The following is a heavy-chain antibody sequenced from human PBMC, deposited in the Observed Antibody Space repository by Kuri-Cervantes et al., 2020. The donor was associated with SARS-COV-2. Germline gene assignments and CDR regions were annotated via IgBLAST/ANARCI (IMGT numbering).Heavy chain of an antibody. V-gene: IGHV5-10-1*01. CDR1: GYSFTSYW. CDR2: IDPSDSYT. Sequence: GESLKISCKGSGYSFTSYWISWVRQMPGKGLEWMGRIDPSDSYTNYSPSFQGHVTIPADKSISTAYLQWSSLKASDTAMYYCARRVGYYFDYWGQGTLVTVSS. J-gene: IGHJ4*02. CDR3: ARRVGYYFDY. D-gene: IGHD2-15*01.